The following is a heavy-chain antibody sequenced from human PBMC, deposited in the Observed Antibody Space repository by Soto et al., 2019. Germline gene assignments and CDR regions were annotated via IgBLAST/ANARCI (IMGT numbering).Heavy chain of an antibody. Sequence: SETLSLTCTVSGGSISSSRYYWGWIRQPPGKGLEWIGSIFYSGSTYHNPSLKSRVTISVDTSKNQFSLKLSSVTAADTAVYYCARPPTASLDAFDIWGQGAMVTVSS. CDR3: ARPPTASLDAFDI. V-gene: IGHV4-39*01. CDR2: IFYSGST. J-gene: IGHJ3*02. CDR1: GGSISSSRYY.